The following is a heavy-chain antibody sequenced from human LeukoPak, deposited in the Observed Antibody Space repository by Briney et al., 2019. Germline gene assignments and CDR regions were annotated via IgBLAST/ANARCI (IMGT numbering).Heavy chain of an antibody. CDR1: GGSFSGYY. V-gene: IGHV4-34*01. CDR3: ARGGGYNWFDP. CDR2: INHSGST. Sequence: SETLSLTCAVYGGSFSGYYWSWIRQPPGKGLEWIGEINHSGSTNYNPSLKSRVTISVDTSKNQFSLTLTSATAADTAVYYCARGGGYNWFDPWGQGTLVTVSS. J-gene: IGHJ5*02.